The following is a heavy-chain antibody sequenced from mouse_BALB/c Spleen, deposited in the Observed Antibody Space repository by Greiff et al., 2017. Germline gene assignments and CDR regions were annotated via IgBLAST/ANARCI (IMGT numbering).Heavy chain of an antibody. Sequence: EVQLVESGGGLVKPGGSLKLSCAASGFTFSSYAMSWVRQTPEKRLEWVATISSGGSYTYYPDSVKGRFTISRDNAKNTLYLQMSSLRSEDTAMYYCARLSTTVVDWYFDVWGAGTTVTVSS. CDR3: ARLSTTVVDWYFDV. V-gene: IGHV5-9-3*01. D-gene: IGHD1-1*01. CDR1: GFTFSSYA. J-gene: IGHJ1*01. CDR2: ISSGGSYT.